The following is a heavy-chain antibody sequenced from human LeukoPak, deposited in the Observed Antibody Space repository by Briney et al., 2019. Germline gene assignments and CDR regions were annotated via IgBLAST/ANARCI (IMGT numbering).Heavy chain of an antibody. J-gene: IGHJ4*02. V-gene: IGHV3-9*01. CDR2: ISWNSGSI. CDR1: GFTFDDYA. Sequence: GRSLRLSCAASGFTFDDYAMHWVRQAPGKGLEWVSGISWNSGSIGYADSVKGRFTISRDNAKNSLYLQMNSLRAEDTALYYCAKDNSHSSSSNFDYWGQGTLVTVSS. CDR3: AKDNSHSSSSNFDY. D-gene: IGHD6-6*01.